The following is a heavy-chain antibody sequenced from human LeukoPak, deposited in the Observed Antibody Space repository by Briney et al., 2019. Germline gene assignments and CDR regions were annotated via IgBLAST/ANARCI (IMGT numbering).Heavy chain of an antibody. CDR3: ARNQVAPPVRWFDP. CDR1: GGSISSSSYY. J-gene: IGHJ5*02. V-gene: IGHV4-39*07. D-gene: IGHD5-12*01. CDR2: IYYSGST. Sequence: SETLSLTCTVSGGSISSSSYYWGWIRQPPGKGLEWIGSIYYSGSTYYNPSLKSRVTISVDTSKNQFSLKLSSVTAADTAVYYCARNQVAPPVRWFDPWGQGTLVTVSS.